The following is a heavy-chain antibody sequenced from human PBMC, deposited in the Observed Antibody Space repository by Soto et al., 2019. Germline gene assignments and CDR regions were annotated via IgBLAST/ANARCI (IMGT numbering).Heavy chain of an antibody. CDR2: IYSGGST. CDR3: ARDRVESGYPEYFQH. Sequence: EVQLVESGGGLIQPGGSLRLSCAASGFTVSSNYMSWVRQAPGKGLEWVSVIYSGGSTYYADSVTGRFTISRDNSKNTRYLQMNSLRAEDTAVYYCARDRVESGYPEYFQHWGQGTLVTVSS. V-gene: IGHV3-53*01. CDR1: GFTVSSNY. J-gene: IGHJ1*01. D-gene: IGHD3-22*01.